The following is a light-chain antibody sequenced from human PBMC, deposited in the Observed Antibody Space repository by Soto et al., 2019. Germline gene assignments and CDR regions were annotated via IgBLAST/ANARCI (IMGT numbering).Light chain of an antibody. CDR3: QQYGSFSPIT. V-gene: IGKV1-17*01. CDR2: DAS. Sequence: IQMTQSPSSLSASVGDRVTITCRASQGIRDELGWYQQKPGKAPKLLIFDASILQSGVPSRFSGSGSGTEFTLSISRLQTDDFATYYCQQYGSFSPITFGGGTKVEI. CDR1: QGIRDE. J-gene: IGKJ4*01.